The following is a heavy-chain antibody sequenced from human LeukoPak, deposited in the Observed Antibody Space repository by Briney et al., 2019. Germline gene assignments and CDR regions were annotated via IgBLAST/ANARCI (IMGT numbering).Heavy chain of an antibody. J-gene: IGHJ5*02. V-gene: IGHV3-30*18. D-gene: IGHD4-17*01. CDR2: ISYDGTNK. Sequence: GRSLRLSCAASGFTFSTYGLHWVRQAPGKGLEWVAVISYDGTNKYYADSVKGRFTISRDNSKNTLYLQMNSLRAEDTAVYYRAKDRDSDYGDGGFDPWGQGTLVTVSS. CDR1: GFTFSTYG. CDR3: AKDRDSDYGDGGFDP.